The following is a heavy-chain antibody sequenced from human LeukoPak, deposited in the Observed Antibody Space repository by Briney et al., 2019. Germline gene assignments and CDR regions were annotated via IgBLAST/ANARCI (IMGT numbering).Heavy chain of an antibody. J-gene: IGHJ4*02. CDR1: GFTFSDYG. CDR2: IWYDGKNK. CDR3: AKPEGNFWSGFDY. Sequence: GMFLRLSCTASGFTFSDYGMHWVRQAPGKGLEWVAVIWYDGKNKYYADSVKGRFTISRDNSKNTMYLQLNSLRVEDTAVYYCAKPEGNFWSGFDYWGQGTLVTVSS. V-gene: IGHV3-33*06. D-gene: IGHD3-3*01.